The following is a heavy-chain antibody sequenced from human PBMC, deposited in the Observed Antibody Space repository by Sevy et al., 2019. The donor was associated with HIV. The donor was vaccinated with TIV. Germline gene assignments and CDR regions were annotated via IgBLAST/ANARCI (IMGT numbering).Heavy chain of an antibody. CDR1: GFTVTSNY. CDR2: FYNGDST. D-gene: IGHD6-13*01. Sequence: GGCLRLSCAATGFTVTSNYMSWVRQGPGKGLEWVSGFYNGDSTQYADSVKGRFTISRDKSNNTLYLQMDSLRAEDTAVYYCVREAGASSFDYWGQGTLVTVSS. V-gene: IGHV3-53*01. CDR3: VREAGASSFDY. J-gene: IGHJ4*02.